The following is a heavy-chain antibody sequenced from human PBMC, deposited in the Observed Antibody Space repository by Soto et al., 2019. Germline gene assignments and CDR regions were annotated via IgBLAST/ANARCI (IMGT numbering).Heavy chain of an antibody. D-gene: IGHD4-17*01. CDR3: ARPPNYMTTVTAGDY. CDR2: ISYDGSDK. J-gene: IGHJ4*02. Sequence: GGSLRLSCAASGFTFTIYAMHWVRQAPGKGLEWVAVISYDGSDKYYADSVKGRFTISRDNSKNTLYLQMNSLRAEDTAVYYCARPPNYMTTVTAGDYWGQGTLVTVSS. V-gene: IGHV3-30-3*01. CDR1: GFTFTIYA.